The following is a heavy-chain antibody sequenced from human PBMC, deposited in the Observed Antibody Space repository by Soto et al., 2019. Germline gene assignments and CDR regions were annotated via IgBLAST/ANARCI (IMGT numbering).Heavy chain of an antibody. CDR2: FKSKADGGTT. J-gene: IGHJ4*02. CDR3: TTDRVQGVRGVPDY. D-gene: IGHD3-10*01. CDR1: GFTFSNAW. V-gene: IGHV3-15*07. Sequence: PGGSLRLSCAASGFTFSNAWMNWVRQAPGKGLEWVGRFKSKADGGTTDYAAPVKGRFTISRDDSKNTLFLQMNSLKTEDTAVYYCTTDRVQGVRGVPDYWGQGTLVTVSS.